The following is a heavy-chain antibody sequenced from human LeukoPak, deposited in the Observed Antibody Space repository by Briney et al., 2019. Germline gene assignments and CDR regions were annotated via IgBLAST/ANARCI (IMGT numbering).Heavy chain of an antibody. CDR3: ARVGSTSTFDY. J-gene: IGHJ4*02. Sequence: GGSLRLSCAASGFTFSSYAMSWVRQAPGKGLEWVSSISSSSSYIYYADSVKGRFTISRDNAKNSLYLQMNSLRAEDTAVYYCARVGSTSTFDYWGQGTLVTVSS. CDR2: ISSSSSYI. CDR1: GFTFSSYA. V-gene: IGHV3-21*01. D-gene: IGHD2-2*01.